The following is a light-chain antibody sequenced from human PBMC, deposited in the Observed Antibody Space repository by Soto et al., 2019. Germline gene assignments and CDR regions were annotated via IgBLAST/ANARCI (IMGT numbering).Light chain of an antibody. J-gene: IGLJ1*01. CDR1: SSDVGSYNY. Sequence: QSALTQPASVSGSPVQSITISCTGTSSDVGSYNYVSWYQQHPGKAPKLMIYEVSDRPSGISSRFSGSKSGNTASLTISGLQTEDEADYSCSSYTSSSTLFGTGTKLTVL. CDR2: EVS. V-gene: IGLV2-14*01. CDR3: SSYTSSSTL.